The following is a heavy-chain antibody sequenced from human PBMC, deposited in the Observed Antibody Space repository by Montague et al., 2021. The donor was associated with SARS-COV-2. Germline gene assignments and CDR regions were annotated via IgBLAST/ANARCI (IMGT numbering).Heavy chain of an antibody. D-gene: IGHD4-17*01. V-gene: IGHV3-9*01. Sequence: SLRLSCAASGFTFDDYAMHWVRRAPGKGLEWVSGISWNSGSIGYADSVKGRFTISRDNAKNSLYLQMNSLRAEDTALYYCAKDVRIGYGDHQNGFDYWGQGTLVTVSS. CDR3: AKDVRIGYGDHQNGFDY. CDR2: ISWNSGSI. CDR1: GFTFDDYA. J-gene: IGHJ4*02.